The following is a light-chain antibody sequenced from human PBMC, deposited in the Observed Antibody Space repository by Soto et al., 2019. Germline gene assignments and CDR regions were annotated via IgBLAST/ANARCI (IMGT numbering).Light chain of an antibody. V-gene: IGKV3-20*01. Sequence: EIVMTQSPATLSVSPGERATLSCRASQSISSDVAWYQQKPGQAPRLLIYGASNRATGIPDRFSGSGSGTDFVLTISRLEPEDFAVYYCQQYGSSLWTFGQGTKVDIK. CDR3: QQYGSSLWT. J-gene: IGKJ1*01. CDR1: QSISSD. CDR2: GAS.